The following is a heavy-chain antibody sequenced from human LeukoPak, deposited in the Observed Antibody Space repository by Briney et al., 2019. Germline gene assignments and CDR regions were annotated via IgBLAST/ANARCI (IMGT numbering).Heavy chain of an antibody. V-gene: IGHV3-7*01. Sequence: PGGSLRLSCAASGFIVGNNYMSWVRQAPGKGLEWVANIKQDGSEKYYVDSVKGRFTISRDNAKNSLYLQMNSLRAEDTGVYYCARVWSYYEFDSWGQGTLVTVSS. CDR2: IKQDGSEK. CDR1: GFIVGNNY. D-gene: IGHD3-10*01. J-gene: IGHJ5*01. CDR3: ARVWSYYEFDS.